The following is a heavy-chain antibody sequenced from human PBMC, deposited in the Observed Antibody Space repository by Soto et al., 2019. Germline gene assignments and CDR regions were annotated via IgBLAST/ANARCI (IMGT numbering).Heavy chain of an antibody. D-gene: IGHD6-13*01. J-gene: IGHJ6*02. CDR2: ISGSGGST. Sequence: GGSLRLSCAASGFTFSSYAMSWVRQAPGKGLEWVSAISGSGGSTYYADSVKGRFTISRDNSKNTLYPQMNSLRAEDTAVYYCAKVGWQQHEMDVWGQGTTVTVSS. CDR1: GFTFSSYA. CDR3: AKVGWQQHEMDV. V-gene: IGHV3-23*01.